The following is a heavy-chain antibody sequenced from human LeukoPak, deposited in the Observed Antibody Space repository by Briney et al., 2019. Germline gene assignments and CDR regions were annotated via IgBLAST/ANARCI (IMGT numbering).Heavy chain of an antibody. J-gene: IGHJ4*02. CDR1: GYTFTSYG. V-gene: IGHV1-18*01. Sequence: APVKVSCKASGYTFTSYGISWVRQAPGQGLEWMGWISAYNGNTNYAQKLQGRVTMTTDTSTSTAYMELRSLRSDDTAVYYCARAPIYDYVWGSYRYIPFDYWGQGTLVTVSS. D-gene: IGHD3-16*02. CDR3: ARAPIYDYVWGSYRYIPFDY. CDR2: ISAYNGNT.